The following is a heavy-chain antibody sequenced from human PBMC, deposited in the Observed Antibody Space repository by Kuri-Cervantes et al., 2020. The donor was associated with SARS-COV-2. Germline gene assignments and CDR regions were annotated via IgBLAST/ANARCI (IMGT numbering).Heavy chain of an antibody. CDR2: IYYSGST. J-gene: IGHJ4*02. CDR3: AVTDTGTVAGGRFLYFDY. D-gene: IGHD1-1*01. CDR1: GGSISSHY. V-gene: IGHV4-59*04. Sequence: SETLSLTCTVSGGSISSHYWSWIRQPPGKGLEWIGCIYYSGSTYYNSSLKSRVTISVDTSKNQFSLKLSSVTAADTAVYYCAVTDTGTVAGGRFLYFDYWGQGTLVTVSS.